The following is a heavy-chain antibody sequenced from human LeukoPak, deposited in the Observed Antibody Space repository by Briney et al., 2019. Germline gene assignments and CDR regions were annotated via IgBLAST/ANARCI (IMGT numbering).Heavy chain of an antibody. Sequence: ASVKVSCKASGGTFSSYAISWVRQAPGQGLEWMGRIIPILGIANYAQKFQGRVTITADKSTSTAYMELSSLRSEDTAVYYCAKAQGGYSYFDYWGQGTLVTVSS. V-gene: IGHV1-69*04. CDR2: IIPILGIA. D-gene: IGHD3-22*01. J-gene: IGHJ4*02. CDR1: GGTFSSYA. CDR3: AKAQGGYSYFDY.